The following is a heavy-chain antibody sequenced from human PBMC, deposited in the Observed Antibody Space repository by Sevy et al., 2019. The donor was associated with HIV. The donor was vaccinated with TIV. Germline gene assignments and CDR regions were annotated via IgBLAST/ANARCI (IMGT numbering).Heavy chain of an antibody. CDR3: ARRNYQDSGTYYGYYYMDV. V-gene: IGHV3-7*01. CDR2: IKEDGSDK. D-gene: IGHD3-10*01. CDR1: GFTFGNHW. J-gene: IGHJ6*03. Sequence: GGSLRLSCEVSGFTFGNHWMSWVRQAPGKGLEWVANIKEDGSDKYYADSVEGRFTISRDNAKNSLFLQMNNLGADDTAVYYCARRNYQDSGTYYGYYYMDVWGKGTTVTVSS.